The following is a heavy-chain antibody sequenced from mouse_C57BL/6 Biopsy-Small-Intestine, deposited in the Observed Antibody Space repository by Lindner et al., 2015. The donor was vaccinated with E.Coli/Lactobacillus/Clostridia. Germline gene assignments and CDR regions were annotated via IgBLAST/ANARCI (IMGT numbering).Heavy chain of an antibody. Sequence: VQLKESGAELVRPGTSVKVSCRASGYAFTDYLIEWIKQRPGQGLEWIGVTNPGSGTTNYNEKFRGKATLTADKSSNIAYMQLSSPTSEDSAVYFCARSGDYGKYFDYWGQGTTLTVSS. CDR2: TNPGSGTT. CDR3: ARSGDYGKYFDY. D-gene: IGHD2-1*01. V-gene: IGHV1-54*01. J-gene: IGHJ2*01. CDR1: GYAFTDYL.